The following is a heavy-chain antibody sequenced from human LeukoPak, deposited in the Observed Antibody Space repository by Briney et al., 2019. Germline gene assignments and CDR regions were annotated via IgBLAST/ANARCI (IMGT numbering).Heavy chain of an antibody. V-gene: IGHV4-61*02. CDR2: IYTSGST. CDR3: ARDDYYGSGTYFDY. D-gene: IGHD3-10*01. Sequence: SETLSLTCTVSGGSISSGSYYWRWIRQPAGKGLEWIGRIYTSGSTNYNPSLKSRVTMSVDTSKNQFSLKLSSVTAADTAVYYCARDDYYGSGTYFDYWGQGTLVTVSS. CDR1: GGSISSGSYY. J-gene: IGHJ4*02.